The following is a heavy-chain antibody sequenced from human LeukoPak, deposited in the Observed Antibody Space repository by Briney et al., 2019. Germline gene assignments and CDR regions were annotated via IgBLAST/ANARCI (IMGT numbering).Heavy chain of an antibody. CDR1: GYTFTNYA. J-gene: IGHJ4*02. D-gene: IGHD2-15*01. CDR3: ARVAPNRRYCSGGSCLNYFDY. CDR2: INAYNGNT. V-gene: IGHV1-18*01. Sequence: GASVKVSCKASGYTFTNYAISWVRQAPGQGLEWMGWINAYNGNTNYAQKLQGRVTMTTDTSTSTAYMELRSLRSDDTAVYYCARVAPNRRYCSGGSCLNYFDYWGQGTLVTVSS.